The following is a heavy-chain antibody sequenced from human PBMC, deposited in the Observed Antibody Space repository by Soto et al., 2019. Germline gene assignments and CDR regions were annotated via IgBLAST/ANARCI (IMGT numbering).Heavy chain of an antibody. J-gene: IGHJ3*02. CDR2: IYPADSDT. CDR3: ATDLTGYSHDAFDI. Sequence: ESLKISCKGSGYTFTSHWIGWVRQKPGKGPQWMGIIYPADSDTRYSPSFQGQVTISADKSISTAYLQWSSLKASDTAMYYCATDLTGYSHDAFDIWGQGTMVTVSS. D-gene: IGHD3-9*01. V-gene: IGHV5-51*01. CDR1: GYTFTSHW.